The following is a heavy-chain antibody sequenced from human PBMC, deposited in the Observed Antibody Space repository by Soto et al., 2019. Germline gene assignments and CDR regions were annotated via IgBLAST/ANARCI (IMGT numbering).Heavy chain of an antibody. J-gene: IGHJ6*02. CDR1: GDSISSRTYY. CDR3: ARVPDV. V-gene: IGHV4-31*03. Sequence: SETLSLTCSVSGDSISSRTYYWHWIRQHPGKGLEWIGYIYSSGGAYYNPSLKSRVSMSVDTSGRHFSLKLTSVTAADTAVYYCARVPDVWFQCTTVT. CDR2: IYSSGGA.